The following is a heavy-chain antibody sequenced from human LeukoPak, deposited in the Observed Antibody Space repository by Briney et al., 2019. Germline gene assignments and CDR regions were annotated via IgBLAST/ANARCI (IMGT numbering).Heavy chain of an antibody. Sequence: SVKVSCKASGGTFSSYAISWVRQAPGQGLEWMGGIIPIFGTANYAQKFQGRVTITADKSTSTAYMELSSLRSEDTAVYYCARGSYSSSFRHAFDIWGQGTMVTVSS. V-gene: IGHV1-69*06. CDR2: IIPIFGTA. CDR1: GGTFSSYA. D-gene: IGHD6-13*01. J-gene: IGHJ3*02. CDR3: ARGSYSSSFRHAFDI.